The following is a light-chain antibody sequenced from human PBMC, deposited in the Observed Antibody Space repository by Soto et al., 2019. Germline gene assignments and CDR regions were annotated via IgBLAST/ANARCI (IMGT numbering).Light chain of an antibody. V-gene: IGKV3-15*01. CDR1: QTVLTN. J-gene: IGKJ1*01. CDR3: HQYNNLWT. Sequence: EIVMTQSPATLSVSPGERVTLSCRASQTVLTNLAWYHQKPGPAPRLLIYGASTRATGIPARFSGSGSGTEFTLTISSLQSEDFGVYYCHQYNNLWTFGQGTKVDIK. CDR2: GAS.